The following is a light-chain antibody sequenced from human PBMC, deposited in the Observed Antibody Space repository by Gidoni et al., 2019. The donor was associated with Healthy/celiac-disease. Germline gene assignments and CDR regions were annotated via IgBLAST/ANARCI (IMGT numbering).Light chain of an antibody. V-gene: IGKV3-20*01. J-gene: IGKJ2*01. Sequence: ELVFTQSPGPLSLSPGERATLSCRASQSVSSSYLAWYQQKPGQAPRLLIYGASSRATGIPDRSSGSGSGTDFTLTISRLEPEDFAVYYCQQYGSSLGYTFGQGTKLEIK. CDR3: QQYGSSLGYT. CDR2: GAS. CDR1: QSVSSSY.